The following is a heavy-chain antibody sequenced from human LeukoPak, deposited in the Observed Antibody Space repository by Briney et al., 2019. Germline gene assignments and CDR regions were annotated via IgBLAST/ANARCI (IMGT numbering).Heavy chain of an antibody. CDR3: AKTVVRGVIKYYFDY. D-gene: IGHD3-10*01. Sequence: GGSLRLSCAASGFTFSSYAMSWVRQAPGKGLAWVSAISGSGGGTYYADSVKGRFTISTDNSKNTLYLQMNSLRAEDTAVYYCAKTVVRGVIKYYFDYWGQGTLVTVSS. V-gene: IGHV3-23*01. J-gene: IGHJ4*02. CDR1: GFTFSSYA. CDR2: ISGSGGGT.